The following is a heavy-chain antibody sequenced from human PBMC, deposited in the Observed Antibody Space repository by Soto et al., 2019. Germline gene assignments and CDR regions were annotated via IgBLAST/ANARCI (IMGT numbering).Heavy chain of an antibody. V-gene: IGHV4-59*01. D-gene: IGHD3-10*01. CDR2: IYYSGST. CDR1: CGSISSYY. CDR3: ARGFGELLEYYYYYYGMDV. J-gene: IGHJ6*02. Sequence: SETLSLTCNVSCGSISSYYWSWIRQPPGKGLEWIGYIYYSGSTNYNPSPKRRVTISIDTSKNQFSLKLSSVTAADTAVYYCARGFGELLEYYYYYYGMDVWGQGTTVTVSS.